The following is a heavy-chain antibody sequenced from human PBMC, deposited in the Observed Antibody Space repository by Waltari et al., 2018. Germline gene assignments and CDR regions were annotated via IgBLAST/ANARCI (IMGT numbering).Heavy chain of an antibody. CDR3: ARVEYSYGPYCFDS. J-gene: IGHJ4*02. Sequence: EVQLVESGGGLVQPGGSLRLSCDASGFTFSSYWMHWVRQFPGKGLVRVSHRSRNENAPTYAGSVKGRITISRDNAKNTRYLQINILRAGDTAVYYCARVEYSYGPYCFDSWGQGTPVTVSS. CDR2: RSRNENAP. CDR1: GFTFSSYW. D-gene: IGHD5-18*01. V-gene: IGHV3-74*01.